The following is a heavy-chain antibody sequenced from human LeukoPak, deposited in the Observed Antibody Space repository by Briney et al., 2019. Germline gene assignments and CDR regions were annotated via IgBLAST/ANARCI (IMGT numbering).Heavy chain of an antibody. CDR1: RYTFTSYG. V-gene: IGHV1-18*01. J-gene: IGHJ4*02. CDR3: ARGHRTSLDYYDSSGYSPPDY. Sequence: ASVKVSCNASRYTFTSYGIIWERQAPGQGLEWMGSFSAYNSNTNYAQKLQGRVTMTTDTSTSTAYMELRSLRSDDTAVYYCARGHRTSLDYYDSSGYSPPDYWGQGTLVTVSS. D-gene: IGHD3-22*01. CDR2: FSAYNSNT.